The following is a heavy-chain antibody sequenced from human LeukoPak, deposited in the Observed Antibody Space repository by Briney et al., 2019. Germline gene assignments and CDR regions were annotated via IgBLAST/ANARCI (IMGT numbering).Heavy chain of an antibody. J-gene: IGHJ4*02. Sequence: GGSLRLSCAASGFTFDDYGMSWVRQAPGKGLEWVSGINWNGGSTGYADSVKGRFTISRDNAKNSLYMQMNSLRDEDTALYYCARDNSYGYDYWGQGILVTVSS. V-gene: IGHV3-20*04. CDR3: ARDNSYGYDY. CDR2: INWNGGST. D-gene: IGHD5-18*01. CDR1: GFTFDDYG.